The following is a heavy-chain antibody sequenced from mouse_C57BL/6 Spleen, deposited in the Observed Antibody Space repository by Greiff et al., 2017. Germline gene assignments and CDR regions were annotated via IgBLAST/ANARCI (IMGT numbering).Heavy chain of an antibody. CDR3: AREGTTVVAYYFDY. V-gene: IGHV5-17*01. CDR2: ISSGSSTI. CDR1: GFTFSDYG. Sequence: EVMLVESGGGLVKPGGSLKLSCAASGFTFSDYGMHWVRQAPETGLEWVAYISSGSSTIYYADTVKGRFTISRDNAKNTLFLQMTSLRSEDTAMYYCAREGTTVVAYYFDYWGQGTTLTVSS. D-gene: IGHD1-1*01. J-gene: IGHJ2*01.